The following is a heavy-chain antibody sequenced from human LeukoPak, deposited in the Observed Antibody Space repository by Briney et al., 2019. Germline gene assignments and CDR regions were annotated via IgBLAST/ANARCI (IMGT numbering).Heavy chain of an antibody. V-gene: IGHV3-74*01. CDR3: VRGGIASAFDI. CDR2: IISNENST. CDR1: GFTFSSNW. Sequence: GGSLRLSCAASGFTFSSNWMHWVRQAPGKGLVWVSRIISNENSTTYADSVKGRFTISRDNAKNTLYLQMNSLRAEDTAVYYCVRGGIASAFDIWGQGTMVTVST. D-gene: IGHD6-13*01. J-gene: IGHJ3*02.